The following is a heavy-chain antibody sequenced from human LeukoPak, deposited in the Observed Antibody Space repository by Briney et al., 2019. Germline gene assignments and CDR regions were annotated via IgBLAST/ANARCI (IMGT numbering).Heavy chain of an antibody. D-gene: IGHD3-3*01. CDR3: LKDCPKGAVIGSYFDS. V-gene: IGHV3-30*02. Sequence: GGSLRLSCAASGFTFSSYGMHWVRQAPGKGLEWVAFIRHDGSNKYDGDSMKGRFIISRDNSKNTLSLQMNSLGPEDTAIYYCLKDCPKGAVIGSYFDSWGQEPWSPSPQ. J-gene: IGHJ4*01. CDR2: IRHDGSNK. CDR1: GFTFSSYG.